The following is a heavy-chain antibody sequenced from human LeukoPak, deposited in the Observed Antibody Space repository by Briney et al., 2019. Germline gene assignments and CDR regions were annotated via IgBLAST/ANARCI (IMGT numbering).Heavy chain of an antibody. CDR1: GGSISSYY. V-gene: IGHV4-4*09. D-gene: IGHD3-3*01. CDR3: ARWYYDFWSGYLGFDP. Sequence: SETLSLTCTVSGGSISSYYWSWIRQPPGKGLERIGYIYTSGSTNYNPSLKSRVTISVDTSKNQFSLKLSSVTAADTAVYYCARWYYDFWSGYLGFDPWGQGTLVTVSS. J-gene: IGHJ5*02. CDR2: IYTSGST.